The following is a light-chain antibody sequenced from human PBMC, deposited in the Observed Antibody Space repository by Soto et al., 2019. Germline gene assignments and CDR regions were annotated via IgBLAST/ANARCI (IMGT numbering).Light chain of an antibody. CDR1: NSNIGSNL. V-gene: IGLV1-44*01. J-gene: IGLJ1*01. CDR3: AAWDVSLNGSYV. CDR2: SND. Sequence: QSVLTQPPSASGTPGQRVTISCSGSNSNIGSNLVAWYQQLPGTAPKLLIYSNDQRPSGVPDRFSGSKSGTSASLAITGLQSDDEGDYFCAAWDVSLNGSYVCGTGTKLTVL.